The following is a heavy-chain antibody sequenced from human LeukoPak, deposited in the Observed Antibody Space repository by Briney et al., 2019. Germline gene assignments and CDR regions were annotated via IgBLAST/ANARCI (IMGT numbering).Heavy chain of an antibody. CDR2: ISSSGSTI. J-gene: IGHJ4*02. CDR3: ATAGRGYSYRSPRSGFDY. V-gene: IGHV3-48*03. D-gene: IGHD5-18*01. CDR1: GFTFSSYE. Sequence: GGSLRLSCAASGFTFSSYEMNWVRQAPGKGLEWVSYISSSGSTIYYADSVKGRFTISRDNAKNSLYLQMNRLRAEDTAVYYCATAGRGYSYRSPRSGFDYWGQGTLVTVSS.